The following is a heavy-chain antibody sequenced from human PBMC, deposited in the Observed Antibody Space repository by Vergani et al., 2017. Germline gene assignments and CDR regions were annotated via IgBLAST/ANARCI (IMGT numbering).Heavy chain of an antibody. CDR2: IQFDGSNQ. V-gene: IGHV3-30*02. D-gene: IGHD3-16*01. CDR3: AKHFRGWGIDY. Sequence: QVQLVESGGGAFQRGGSLRLSCATSGFTLSNYDMQWIRQGPGKGLEFVAFIQFDGSNQYYADSVKGRFTLSRDFSKNTLYLQMNSLRTDDTATYYCAKHFRGWGIDYWGQGTQVIVSS. J-gene: IGHJ4*02. CDR1: GFTLSNYD.